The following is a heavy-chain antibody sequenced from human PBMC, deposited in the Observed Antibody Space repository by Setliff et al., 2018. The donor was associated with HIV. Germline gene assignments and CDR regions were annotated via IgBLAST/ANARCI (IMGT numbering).Heavy chain of an antibody. D-gene: IGHD3-9*01. CDR3: ARPFDWGSSHPLGY. Sequence: SETLSLTCTVSGDSIRRSSSYWGWIRQPAGKGLEWIGSIYYSGNTYYNPSIKSRVTISVDTSKNQFSLKLSSVTAADTAVYYCARPFDWGSSHPLGYWSQGTLVTVS. V-gene: IGHV4-39*01. CDR1: GDSIRRSSSY. CDR2: IYYSGNT. J-gene: IGHJ4*02.